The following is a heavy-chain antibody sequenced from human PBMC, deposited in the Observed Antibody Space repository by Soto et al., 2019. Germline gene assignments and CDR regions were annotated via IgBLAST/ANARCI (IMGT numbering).Heavy chain of an antibody. D-gene: IGHD3-3*01. CDR3: AFSAGYDFWSGYYYYMDV. CDR2: MNPNSGNT. Sequence: GASVEVSCKASGYTFTSSDINWVRKATGQGLEWMGWMNPNSGNTGYAQKFQGRVTMTRNTSISTAYMELSSLRSEDTAVYYCAFSAGYDFWSGYYYYMDVWGKGTTVTVSS. CDR1: GYTFTSSD. J-gene: IGHJ6*03. V-gene: IGHV1-8*02.